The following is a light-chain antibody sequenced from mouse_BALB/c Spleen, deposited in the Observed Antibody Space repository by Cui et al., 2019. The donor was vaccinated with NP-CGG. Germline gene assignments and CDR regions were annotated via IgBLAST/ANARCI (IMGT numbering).Light chain of an antibody. CDR2: GTK. CDR3: ALWYSNHWV. CDR1: TGAVTTSNY. J-gene: IGLJ1*01. Sequence: QAVVTQESALTTSPGETVTLTCRSSTGAVTTSNYANLVQEKPDHLFTGLIGGTKNRVPGVPAKFSGSLIGDKAALTITGAQTEDEAIYFCALWYSNHWVFGGGTKLTVL. V-gene: IGLV1*01.